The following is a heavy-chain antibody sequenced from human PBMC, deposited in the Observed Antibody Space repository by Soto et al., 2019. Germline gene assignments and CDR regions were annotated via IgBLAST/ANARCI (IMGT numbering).Heavy chain of an antibody. D-gene: IGHD5-12*01. CDR3: ARRIVSTETFDY. CDR2: VYYTGIA. CDR1: GCSLTSYY. V-gene: IGHV4-59*08. Sequence: SETLSLTCTVSGCSLTSYYWSWIRQPPGKGLEWIGFVYYTGIARYNPSLKSRVTISVDTSKNQFSLKLTSVTAADTAIYYCARRIVSTETFDYWGRGTLVTVSS. J-gene: IGHJ4*02.